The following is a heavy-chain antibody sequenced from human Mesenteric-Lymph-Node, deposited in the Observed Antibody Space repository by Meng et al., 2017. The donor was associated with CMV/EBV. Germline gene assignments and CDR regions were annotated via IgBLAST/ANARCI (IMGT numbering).Heavy chain of an antibody. Sequence: GESLKISCAASGFTFSSYWMSWVRQAPGKGLEWVSYISSSGSTIYYADSVKGRFTISRDNAKNSLYLQMNSLRAEDTAVYYCARDPSRRGYSYKVYWGQGTLVTVSS. CDR1: GFTFSSYW. CDR2: ISSSGSTI. J-gene: IGHJ4*02. V-gene: IGHV3-48*04. CDR3: ARDPSRRGYSYKVY. D-gene: IGHD5-18*01.